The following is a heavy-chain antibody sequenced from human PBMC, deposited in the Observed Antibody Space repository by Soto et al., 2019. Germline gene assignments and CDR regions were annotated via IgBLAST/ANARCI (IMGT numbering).Heavy chain of an antibody. CDR2: IYYSGST. J-gene: IGHJ6*03. D-gene: IGHD2-2*01. CDR3: ARRTSSTRPVGKYYYMDV. V-gene: IGHV4-59*08. CDR1: GGSISSYY. Sequence: SETLSLTCTVSGGSISSYYWSWIRQPPGKGLEWIGYIYYSGSTNYNPSLKSRVTISVDTSKNQFSLKLSSVTAADTAVYYCARRTSSTRPVGKYYYMDVWGKGTTVTVSS.